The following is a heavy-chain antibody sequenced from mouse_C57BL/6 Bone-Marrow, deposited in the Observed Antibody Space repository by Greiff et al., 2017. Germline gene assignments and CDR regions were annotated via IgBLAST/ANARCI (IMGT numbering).Heavy chain of an antibody. Sequence: VQLQQPGASVKLSCKASGYTFTSYWMHWVKQRPGRGLEWIGRIDPNSGGTKYNEKFKSKATLTVDKPSSTAYMQLSSLTSEDSAVYYSARSYEGNYGAMDYWGQGTSVTVSS. J-gene: IGHJ4*01. V-gene: IGHV1-72*01. CDR1: GYTFTSYW. CDR2: IDPNSGGT. CDR3: ARSYEGNYGAMDY. D-gene: IGHD2-10*01.